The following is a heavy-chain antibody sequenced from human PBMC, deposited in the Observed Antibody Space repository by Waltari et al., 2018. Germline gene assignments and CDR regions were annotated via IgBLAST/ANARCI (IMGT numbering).Heavy chain of an antibody. V-gene: IGHV4-34*01. J-gene: IGHJ2*01. CDR3: ARHGRIADRWYFDL. CDR2: INHSGST. CDR1: GGSFSAFY. Sequence: VQLQQWGAGLLKPSETLSLTCAVYGGSFSAFYWSWLRQTQRKGLEWIGDINHSGSTNYNPSLNIRVTMSIDTSKNQFSLNLSSVTAADTAVYYCARHGRIADRWYFDLWGRGTLVTVSS. D-gene: IGHD6-13*01.